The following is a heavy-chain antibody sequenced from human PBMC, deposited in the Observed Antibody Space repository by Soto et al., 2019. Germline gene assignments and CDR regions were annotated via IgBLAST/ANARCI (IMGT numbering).Heavy chain of an antibody. CDR3: ARRLAAVSDAEYSDMDA. J-gene: IGHJ6*02. Sequence: GVSLKISCKGSEYSFTSYWISWVRQMPGKGLEWMGRIDPSDSYTNYSPSFQGHVTISADKSISTAYLQWSSLKASDTAMYYCARRLAAVSDAEYSDMDALGQGTALTISS. D-gene: IGHD6-13*01. CDR2: IDPSDSYT. CDR1: EYSFTSYW. V-gene: IGHV5-10-1*01.